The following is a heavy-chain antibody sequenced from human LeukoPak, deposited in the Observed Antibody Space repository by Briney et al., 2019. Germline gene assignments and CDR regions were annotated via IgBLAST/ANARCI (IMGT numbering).Heavy chain of an antibody. V-gene: IGHV3-66*01. Sequence: GGSLRLSCAASGFTVSGNYMSWVREAPGKGLEWVSLIYSVGSTYYADSVKGRFTISRDSSKNTLYLQMDSLRPDDTAVYYCATIAARRFDYWGQGTLVTVSS. CDR2: IYSVGST. J-gene: IGHJ4*02. D-gene: IGHD6-6*01. CDR1: GFTVSGNY. CDR3: ATIAARRFDY.